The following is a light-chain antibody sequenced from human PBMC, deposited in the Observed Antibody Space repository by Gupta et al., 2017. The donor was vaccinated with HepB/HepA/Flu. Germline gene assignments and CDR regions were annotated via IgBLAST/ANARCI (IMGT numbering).Light chain of an antibody. CDR1: QSVSSY. CDR3: QQRTNWPRT. CDR2: DAS. J-gene: IGKJ3*01. Sequence: DIVLTQSPATLSLSPGERATLSCRASQSVSSYLAWYQQKPGQAPRLLIYDASNRATGIPARFSGGGSGTDFTLTISSLEPEDFAVYYCQQRTNWPRTFGPGTKVDIE. V-gene: IGKV3-11*01.